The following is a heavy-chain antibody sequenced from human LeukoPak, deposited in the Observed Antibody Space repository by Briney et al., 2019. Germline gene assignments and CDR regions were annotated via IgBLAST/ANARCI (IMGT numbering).Heavy chain of an antibody. CDR2: IREDGSQK. CDR3: ARGPTNGQAFDY. D-gene: IGHD2-8*01. V-gene: IGHV3-7*01. J-gene: IGHJ4*02. Sequence: GGSLRLSCVASGFTFSSSWMTWVRQAPGKGLEWVASIREDGSQKTAVDSVRGRFTISRDNAKNSVYLQMDSLRAEDTTVYYCARGPTNGQAFDYWGQGTLVSVSS. CDR1: GFTFSSSW.